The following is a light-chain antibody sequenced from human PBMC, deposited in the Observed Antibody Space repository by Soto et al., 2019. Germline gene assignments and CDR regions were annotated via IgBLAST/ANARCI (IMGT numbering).Light chain of an antibody. CDR3: QQRSNWPIT. CDR2: GAS. V-gene: IGKV3D-15*01. J-gene: IGKJ5*01. Sequence: IVLTQSPATLSVTPGERATLSCRASQSVSSNLAWYQQKPAQAPRLLNSGASTRATAVPARFSGSGSGTEFTPTISSLQSDDFALYYRQQRSNWPITFGQGTRLEIK. CDR1: QSVSSN.